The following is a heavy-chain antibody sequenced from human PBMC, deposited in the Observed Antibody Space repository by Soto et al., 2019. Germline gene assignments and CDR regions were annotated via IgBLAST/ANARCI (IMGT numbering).Heavy chain of an antibody. D-gene: IGHD3-3*01. CDR3: AKVTIFGVVLYGMDV. Sequence: QVQLVESGGGVVQPGRSLRLSCAASGFTFSSYGMHWVRQAPGKGLEWVAVISYDGSNKYYADSVKGRFTISRDNSKNTLYLQMKSLRAEDTAVYYCAKVTIFGVVLYGMDVWGQGTTVTVSS. J-gene: IGHJ6*02. CDR1: GFTFSSYG. V-gene: IGHV3-30*18. CDR2: ISYDGSNK.